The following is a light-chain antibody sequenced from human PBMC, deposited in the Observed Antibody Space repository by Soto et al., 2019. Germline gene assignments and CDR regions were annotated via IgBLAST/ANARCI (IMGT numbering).Light chain of an antibody. CDR3: QQRSNWPPLT. J-gene: IGKJ4*01. V-gene: IGKV3-11*01. Sequence: ELVVTQSPGTLSLSPGERATLSCRYSQSVSNNYLAWYQQKPGQAPRLLISGASNRATGIPARFSGTGSRTDINLTISSLGPEDFAVYYCQQRSNWPPLTFGGGTRWRS. CDR1: QSVSNNY. CDR2: GAS.